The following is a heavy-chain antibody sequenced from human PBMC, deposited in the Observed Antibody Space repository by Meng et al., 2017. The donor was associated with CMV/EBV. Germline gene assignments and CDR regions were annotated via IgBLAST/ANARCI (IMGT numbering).Heavy chain of an antibody. CDR2: IYTSGST. J-gene: IGHJ5*02. CDR3: ARSMVVAGDWFDP. D-gene: IGHD2-15*01. CDR1: GGSISSYY. Sequence: QVPLQGAGPGLVKPSEPRSLTCTASGGSISSYYWSWIRQPAGKGLEWIGRIYTSGSTNYNPSLKSRVTMSVDTSKNQFSLKLSSVTAADTAVYYCARSMVVAGDWFDPWGQGTLVTVSS. V-gene: IGHV4-4*07.